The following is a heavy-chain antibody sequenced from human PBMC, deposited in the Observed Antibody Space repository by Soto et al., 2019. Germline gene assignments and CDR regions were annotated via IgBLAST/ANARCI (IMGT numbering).Heavy chain of an antibody. CDR3: GHGNSKWGTGDSFDI. J-gene: IGHJ3*02. D-gene: IGHD7-27*01. Sequence: GGSLTLSGAASGFTFSSYAMSWVRQAPGKGLEWVSAISGSGGSTYYADSVKGRFTISRDNSKNTLYLQMNSLRAEDTAVYYCGHGNSKWGTGDSFDIWCQGTMVTVSS. V-gene: IGHV3-23*01. CDR1: GFTFSSYA. CDR2: ISGSGGST.